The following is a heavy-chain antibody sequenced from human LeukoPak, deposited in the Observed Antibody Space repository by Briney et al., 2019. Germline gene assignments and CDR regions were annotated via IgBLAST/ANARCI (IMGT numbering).Heavy chain of an antibody. V-gene: IGHV3-53*01. CDR3: ARELGEALHYFDY. CDR2: LYSYGTT. CDR1: GLSVSSNF. D-gene: IGHD2-21*01. Sequence: GGSLRLSCAPSGLSVSSNFMSWVRQVPGKGLEWVATLYSYGTTYYADSVKGRFTISRDNSKNTLYLQMNGLRAEDTALYYCARELGEALHYFDYWGRGSLVTVSS. J-gene: IGHJ4*02.